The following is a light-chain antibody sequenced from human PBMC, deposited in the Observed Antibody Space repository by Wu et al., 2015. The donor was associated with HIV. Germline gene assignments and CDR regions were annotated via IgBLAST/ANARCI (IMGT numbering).Light chain of an antibody. CDR3: HQYGSLPFT. Sequence: VVLTQSPVTLSLSPGDRATLFCRANQNIGKSVAWYQLKPGQPPELLTYATSGRATGTADRFTGRGSGTQFTLTIRNLEPDDYAVYICHQYGSLPFTFGEGTRVE. CDR1: QNIGKS. CDR2: ATS. J-gene: IGKJ4*01. V-gene: IGKV3-11*01.